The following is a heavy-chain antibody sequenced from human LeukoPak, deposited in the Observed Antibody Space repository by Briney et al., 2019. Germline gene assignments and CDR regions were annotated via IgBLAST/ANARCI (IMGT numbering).Heavy chain of an antibody. CDR1: GFSLSTRGMC. CDR3: ARIVYYDSSGYYFDY. CDR2: IDWDDDK. J-gene: IGHJ4*02. V-gene: IGHV2-70*11. D-gene: IGHD3-22*01. Sequence: SGPTLMKPTPTLTLTCTFSGFSLSTRGMCVGWIRQPPGKALEWLARIDWDDDKYYSTSLKTRLTISKDTSKNQVVLTMTNMDPVDTATYYCARIVYYDSSGYYFDYWGQGTLVTVSS.